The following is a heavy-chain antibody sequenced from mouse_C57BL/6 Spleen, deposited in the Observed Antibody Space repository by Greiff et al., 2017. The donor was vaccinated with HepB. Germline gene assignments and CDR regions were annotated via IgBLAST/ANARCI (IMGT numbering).Heavy chain of an antibody. J-gene: IGHJ2*01. CDR3: ARSADNSGYVYFDY. D-gene: IGHD3-2*02. Sequence: VQLQQPGAELVKPGASVKLSCKASGYTFTSYWMQWVKQRPGQGLEWIGEIDPSDSYTNYNQKFKGKATLTVDTSSSTAYMQLSSLTSEDSAVYYCARSADNSGYVYFDYWGQGTTLTVSS. CDR1: GYTFTSYW. CDR2: IDPSDSYT. V-gene: IGHV1-50*01.